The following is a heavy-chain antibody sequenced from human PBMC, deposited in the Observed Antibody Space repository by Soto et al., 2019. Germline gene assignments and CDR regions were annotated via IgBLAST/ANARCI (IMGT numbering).Heavy chain of an antibody. V-gene: IGHV3-30*18. D-gene: IGHD1-26*01. CDR1: GFSFRNYG. CDR3: AKAGSSGSPSPYYYYYGMDV. CDR2: ISYEEINNK. J-gene: IGHJ6*02. Sequence: PGGSLRLSCVASGFSFRNYGMHWVRQAPGKGLEWVAAISYEEINNKNYADSVKGRFTISRDNSENTLYLQMNSLRAEDTAVYYCAKAGSSGSPSPYYYYYGMDVWGQGTTVTVSS.